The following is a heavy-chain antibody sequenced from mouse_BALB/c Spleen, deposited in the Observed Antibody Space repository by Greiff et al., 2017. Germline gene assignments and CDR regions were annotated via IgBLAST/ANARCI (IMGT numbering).Heavy chain of an antibody. CDR2: INPSNGRT. CDR3: ARYDWYFDV. Sequence: VQLQQPGAELVKPGASVKLSCKASGYTFTSYWMHWVKQRPGQGLEWIGEINPSNGRTNYNEKFKSKATLTVDKSSSTAYMQLSSLTSEDSAVYYCARYDWYFDVWGAGTTVTVSS. J-gene: IGHJ1*01. CDR1: GYTFTSYW. V-gene: IGHV1S81*02.